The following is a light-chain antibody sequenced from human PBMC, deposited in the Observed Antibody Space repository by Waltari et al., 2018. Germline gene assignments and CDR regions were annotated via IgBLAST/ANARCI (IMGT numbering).Light chain of an antibody. CDR2: AAS. Sequence: AVRLTQSPSSFSASTGDRVTITCRASQDIRSYLDWYQQKPGKAPKLLIYAASTLQRGVPSRFSGSGSGTDFTLTISGLQSEDFATYYCQNYFTYPLTFGQGTKVEIK. J-gene: IGKJ1*01. CDR3: QNYFTYPLT. V-gene: IGKV1-8*01. CDR1: QDIRSY.